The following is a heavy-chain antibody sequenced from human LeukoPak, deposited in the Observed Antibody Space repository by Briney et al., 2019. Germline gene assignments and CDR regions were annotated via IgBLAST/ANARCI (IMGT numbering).Heavy chain of an antibody. J-gene: IGHJ4*02. V-gene: IGHV3-21*01. CDR2: ISSSSSYI. D-gene: IGHD3-22*01. CDR1: GFTFSSYS. Sequence: GGSLRLSCAASGFTFSSYSMNWVRQAAGKGLKWVSSISSSSSYIYYADSVKGRFTISRDNSKNSLYLQMNSLRAEDTAVYYCARDTEDYYDSSGYYAPGYWGQGTLVTVSS. CDR3: ARDTEDYYDSSGYYAPGY.